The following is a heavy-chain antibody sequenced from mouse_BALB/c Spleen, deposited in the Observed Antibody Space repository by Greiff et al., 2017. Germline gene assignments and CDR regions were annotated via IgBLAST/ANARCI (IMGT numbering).Heavy chain of an antibody. Sequence: EVQLVESGGGLVKPGGSLKLSCAASGFTFSDYYMYWVRQTPEKRLEWVATISDGGSYTYYPDSVKGRFTISRDNAKNNLYLQMSSLKSEDTAMYYCARVGDGHYFDYWGQGTTLTVSS. V-gene: IGHV5-4*02. CDR1: GFTFSDYY. CDR3: ARVGDGHYFDY. CDR2: ISDGGSYT. J-gene: IGHJ2*01. D-gene: IGHD1-2*01.